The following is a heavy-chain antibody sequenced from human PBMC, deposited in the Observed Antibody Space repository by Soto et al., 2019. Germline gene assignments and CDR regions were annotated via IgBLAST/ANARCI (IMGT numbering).Heavy chain of an antibody. CDR1: GGSVSSGDYF. V-gene: IGHV4-61*08. D-gene: IGHD3-10*01. Sequence: SETLSLTCTVSGGSVSSGDYFWSWLRQSPGKRLEWIAYLYYNGSTDYNPSLKSRATISVDTSKSQVSLTLTSMTAADAAVYYCARSPNYYYYGFDVWGQGTTVTVSS. CDR3: ARSPNYYYYGFDV. CDR2: LYYNGST. J-gene: IGHJ6*02.